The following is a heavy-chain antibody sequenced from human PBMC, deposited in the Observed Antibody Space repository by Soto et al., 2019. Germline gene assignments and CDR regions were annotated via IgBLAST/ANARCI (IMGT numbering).Heavy chain of an antibody. Sequence: PSETLSLTCTVSGGSISSSSYYWGWIRQPPGKGLEWIGSIYYSGSTYYNPSLKSRVTISVDTSKSQFSLKLSSVTAADTAVYYCARLAGVVAASHWHFDLWGRGTLVTVSS. CDR3: ARLAGVVAASHWHFDL. D-gene: IGHD2-15*01. CDR2: IYYSGST. V-gene: IGHV4-39*01. J-gene: IGHJ2*01. CDR1: GGSISSSSYY.